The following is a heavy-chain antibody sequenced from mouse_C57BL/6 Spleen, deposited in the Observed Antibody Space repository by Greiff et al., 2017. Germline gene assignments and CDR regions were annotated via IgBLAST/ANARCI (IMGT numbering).Heavy chain of an antibody. Sequence: VQLKESGAELVKPGASVKLSCTASGFNIKDYYMHWVKQRTEQGLEWIGRIDPEDGETKYAPKFQGKATMTADTSSSTAYLQLSSLTSEDTAVYYCAVYDRFAWFAYWGQGTLVTVSA. V-gene: IGHV14-2*01. CDR3: AVYDRFAWFAY. CDR2: IDPEDGET. CDR1: GFNIKDYY. J-gene: IGHJ3*01. D-gene: IGHD2-3*01.